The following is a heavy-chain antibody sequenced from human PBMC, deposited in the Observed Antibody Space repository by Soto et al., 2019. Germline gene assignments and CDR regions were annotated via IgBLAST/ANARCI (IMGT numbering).Heavy chain of an antibody. CDR1: GYTFTSHY. J-gene: IGHJ4*02. D-gene: IGHD2-2*01. CDR2: INPSGGST. Sequence: GASVKVSCKASGYTFTSHYMHWVRQAPGQGLEWMGIINPSGGSTSYAQKFQGRVTMTRDTSTSTVYMELSSLRSEDTAVYYCARVPYAWYYFDYWGQGTLVTVSS. CDR3: ARVPYAWYYFDY. V-gene: IGHV1-46*01.